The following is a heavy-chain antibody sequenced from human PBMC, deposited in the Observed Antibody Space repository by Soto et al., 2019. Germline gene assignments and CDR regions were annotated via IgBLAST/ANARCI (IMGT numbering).Heavy chain of an antibody. CDR2: INPNNGAT. Sequence: GASVKVSCKASGYIFTGNYMHWVRQAPGQGLEYMGWINPNNGATNYAQNFQGRVTMTWDTSISTAYVEVRRLRSDDTAVYYCAPHYPDSSGYFDHWGQGTLVTVSS. V-gene: IGHV1-2*02. D-gene: IGHD3-22*01. CDR1: GYIFTGNY. CDR3: APHYPDSSGYFDH. J-gene: IGHJ4*02.